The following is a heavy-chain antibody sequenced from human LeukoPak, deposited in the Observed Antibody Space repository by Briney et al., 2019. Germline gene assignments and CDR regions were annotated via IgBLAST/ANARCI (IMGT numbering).Heavy chain of an antibody. D-gene: IGHD2-15*01. CDR2: LSGSGSGT. V-gene: IGHV3-23*01. CDR3: AKVLVLVSANRYYFDY. J-gene: IGHJ4*02. CDR1: GITLSNYG. Sequence: GGSLRLSCAVSGITLSNYGMSWVRQAPGKGLEWVAGLSGSGSGTNYADSVKGRFTISRDNSKNTLYLQMNSLRAEDTAVYYCAKVLVLVSANRYYFDYWGQGTLVTVSS.